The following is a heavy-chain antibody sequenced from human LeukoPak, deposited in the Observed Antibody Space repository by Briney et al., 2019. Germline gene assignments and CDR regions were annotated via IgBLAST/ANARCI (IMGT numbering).Heavy chain of an antibody. J-gene: IGHJ6*02. V-gene: IGHV4-30-2*01. D-gene: IGHD3-10*01. Sequence: SQTLSLTCAVSGGSISSGGYSWSWIRQPPGKGLEWIGYIYHSGSTYYNPSLKSRVTLSVDRSKNQFSLKLSSVTAADTAVYYCARAMVRGVINQYYYYGMDVWGQGTTVTVSS. CDR1: GGSISSGGYS. CDR2: IYHSGST. CDR3: ARAMVRGVINQYYYYGMDV.